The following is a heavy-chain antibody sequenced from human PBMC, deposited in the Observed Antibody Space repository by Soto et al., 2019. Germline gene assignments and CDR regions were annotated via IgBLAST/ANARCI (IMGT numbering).Heavy chain of an antibody. V-gene: IGHV1-58*01. J-gene: IGHJ4*02. D-gene: IGHD3-22*01. CDR1: GFTFTSSA. CDR3: AAEGYGIVAFDY. Sequence: ASVKVSCKASGFTFTSSAVQWVRQARGQRLEWIGWIVVGSGNTNYAQKFQERVTITRDMSTSTAHMELSSLRSEDTAVYYCAAEGYGIVAFDYWGQGTLVTVSS. CDR2: IVVGSGNT.